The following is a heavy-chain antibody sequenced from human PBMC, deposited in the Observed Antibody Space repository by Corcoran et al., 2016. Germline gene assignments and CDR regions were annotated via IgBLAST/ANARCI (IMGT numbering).Heavy chain of an antibody. CDR1: GYTFTSYG. CDR2: ISAYNGNT. J-gene: IGHJ6*02. CDR3: ARWTGTTVDYYYYGMDV. Sequence: QVQLVQSGAEVKKPGASVKVSCKASGYTFTSYGISWVRQAPGQGLEWMGWISAYNGNTNYAQKLQGRVTMTTDTSTSPAYMELRSLRSDDTAVYYCARWTGTTVDYYYYGMDVWGQGTTVTVSS. D-gene: IGHD1-7*01. V-gene: IGHV1-18*01.